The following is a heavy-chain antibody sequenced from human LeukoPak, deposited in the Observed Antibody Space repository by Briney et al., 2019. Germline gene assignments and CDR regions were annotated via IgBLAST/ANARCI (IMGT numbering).Heavy chain of an antibody. CDR3: ARATYYYDSSGSPPTYYFDY. Sequence: GGSLRLSCAASGFTVSCNYMSWVRQAPGKGLEWVSVIYSGGSTYYADSVKGRFTISRDNSKNTLYLQMNSLRAEDTAVYYCARATYYYDSSGSPPTYYFDYWGQGTLVTVSS. CDR1: GFTVSCNY. D-gene: IGHD3-22*01. J-gene: IGHJ4*02. V-gene: IGHV3-53*01. CDR2: IYSGGST.